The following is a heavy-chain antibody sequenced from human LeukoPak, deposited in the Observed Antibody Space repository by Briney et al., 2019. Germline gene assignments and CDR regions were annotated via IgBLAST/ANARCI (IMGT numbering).Heavy chain of an antibody. CDR2: IYTGGDT. V-gene: IGHV3-53*01. CDR3: AGGQMFTSGGFDD. Sequence: QSGESLRLSCAASGFSVSNKYMSWVRQAPGKGLEWVSVIYTGGDTYYADPVRGRFTISRDNSKNTVNLQMNSLRAEDTALYYCAGGQMFTSGGFDDWGQGTLVTVSS. CDR1: GFSVSNKY. J-gene: IGHJ4*02. D-gene: IGHD6-19*01.